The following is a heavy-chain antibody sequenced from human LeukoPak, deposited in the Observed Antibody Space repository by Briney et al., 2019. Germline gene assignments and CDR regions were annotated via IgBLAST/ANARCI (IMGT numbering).Heavy chain of an antibody. D-gene: IGHD3-10*01. CDR1: GECFTNYW. CDR2: VYPGDFDT. Sequence: GGSLQISSKGSGECFTNYWIGWVRRLPGKGVEWMGVVYPGDFDTRYSAYFQDQVTISADKSISTAYLQWSSLKASDTAIYYCARRGDREWFDPWGQGTLVTVSS. J-gene: IGHJ5*02. CDR3: ARRGDREWFDP. V-gene: IGHV5-51*01.